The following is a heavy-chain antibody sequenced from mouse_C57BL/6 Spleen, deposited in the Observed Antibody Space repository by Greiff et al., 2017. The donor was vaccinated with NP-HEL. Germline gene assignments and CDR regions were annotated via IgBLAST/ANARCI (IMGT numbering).Heavy chain of an antibody. CDR3: ARDTTVVATSGFDY. CDR1: GYTFTSYW. Sequence: VQLQQPGAELVRPGTSVKLSCKASGYTFTSYWMHWVKQRPGQGLEWIGVIDPSDSYTNYNQKFKGKATLTVDTSSSTAYMQLSSLTSEDSAVYYCARDTTVVATSGFDYWGQGTTLTVSS. V-gene: IGHV1-59*01. D-gene: IGHD1-1*01. CDR2: IDPSDSYT. J-gene: IGHJ2*01.